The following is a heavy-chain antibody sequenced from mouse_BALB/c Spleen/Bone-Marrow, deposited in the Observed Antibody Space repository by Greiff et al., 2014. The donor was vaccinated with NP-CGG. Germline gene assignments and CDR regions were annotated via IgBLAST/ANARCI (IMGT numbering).Heavy chain of an antibody. CDR1: GYTFASYY. D-gene: IGHD2-4*01. J-gene: IGHJ2*01. V-gene: IGHV1S81*02. CDR3: TRSTMITYLDY. Sequence: ESGAELVKPGASVKLSCKASGYTFASYYMYWVKQRPGQGLEWIGEINPSNGGTNFNEKFKSKATLTVDKSSSTAYMQLSSLTSEDSAVYYCTRSTMITYLDYWGQGTTLTVSS. CDR2: INPSNGGT.